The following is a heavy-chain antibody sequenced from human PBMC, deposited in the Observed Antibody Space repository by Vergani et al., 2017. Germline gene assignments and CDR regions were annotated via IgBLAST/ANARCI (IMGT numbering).Heavy chain of an antibody. Sequence: QVQLVESGGGVVQPGGSLRLSCAASGFTFSSYGMHWVRPAPGKGLEWVAFIRNDGSNKYYADSVKGRLTISRDNSKNTLFLQMNSLRAEDTDVYYVAKDVGDYCSSTSCLSFDYWGQGTLVTVSS. J-gene: IGHJ4*02. CDR1: GFTFSSYG. D-gene: IGHD2-2*01. CDR3: AKDVGDYCSSTSCLSFDY. CDR2: IRNDGSNK. V-gene: IGHV3-30*02.